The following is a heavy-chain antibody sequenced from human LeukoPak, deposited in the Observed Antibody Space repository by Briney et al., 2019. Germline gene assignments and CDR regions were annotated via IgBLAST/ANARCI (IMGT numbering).Heavy chain of an antibody. CDR1: GDSISSGGYS. J-gene: IGHJ5*02. V-gene: IGHV4-31*03. D-gene: IGHD3-10*02. Sequence: PSETLSLTCTFSGDSISSGGYSWSWIRQHPGKGLECIGYIYYSGGTYYNPSLKNRITLSDVPCKNHFSLNLPSVTAADTAVFFCASYCRRTFCLCVDPWGQGTLVTVSS. CDR2: IYYSGGT. CDR3: ASYCRRTFCLCVDP.